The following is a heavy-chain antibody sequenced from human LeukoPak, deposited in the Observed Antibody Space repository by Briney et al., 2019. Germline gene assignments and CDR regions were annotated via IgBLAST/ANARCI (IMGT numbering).Heavy chain of an antibody. Sequence: SETLSLTCTVSGDSISTYYWSWIRQSPGKGLEWIGYIHYSGSTNYNPSLKSRVTISVDTSKNQFSLKLSSVTAADTAVYYCARATPNSIYYLHIWGQGTLVTISS. CDR1: GDSISTYY. D-gene: IGHD2/OR15-2a*01. J-gene: IGHJ4*02. V-gene: IGHV4-59*01. CDR3: ARATPNSIYYLHI. CDR2: IHYSGST.